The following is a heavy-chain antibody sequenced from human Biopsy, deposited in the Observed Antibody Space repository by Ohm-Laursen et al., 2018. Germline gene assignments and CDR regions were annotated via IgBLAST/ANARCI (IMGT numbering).Heavy chain of an antibody. CDR2: IKQDGSEK. D-gene: IGHD3-16*01. V-gene: IGHV3-7*04. CDR3: ATELLPPGVGGPWLDS. Sequence: SLRLSCAASGFTFSSYWMSWVRQAPGKGLEWVANIKQDGSEKDYVDSVKGRFTVSRDNTKNTLYLQMNSLRAADTAIYFCATELLPPGVGGPWLDSWGQGTPVTVSS. J-gene: IGHJ5*01. CDR1: GFTFSSYW.